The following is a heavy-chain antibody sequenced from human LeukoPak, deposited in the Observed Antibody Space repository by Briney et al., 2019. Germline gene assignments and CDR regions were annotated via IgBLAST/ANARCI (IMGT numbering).Heavy chain of an antibody. CDR1: GFTFSNYG. J-gene: IGHJ4*02. Sequence: GRSLRLSCAASGFTFSNYGMHWARQAPGKGLEWVAVIWYDGSNKYYVDSVKGRFTISRDNSKNTLYLQMNSLRAEDTAVYYCARGYSPNYYDSGSQYFDYWGQGTLVTVSS. CDR2: IWYDGSNK. D-gene: IGHD3-10*01. CDR3: ARGYSPNYYDSGSQYFDY. V-gene: IGHV3-33*01.